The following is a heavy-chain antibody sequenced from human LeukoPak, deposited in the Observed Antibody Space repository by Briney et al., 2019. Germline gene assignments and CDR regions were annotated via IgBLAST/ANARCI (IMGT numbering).Heavy chain of an antibody. CDR3: ARMYTIFGSSSAFDI. V-gene: IGHV6-1*01. Sequence: SQTLSLTCAISGDSVSSNSAAWNWIRQSPSRGLEWLGGTYYRSKWYNDYAVSVKSRITINPDTSKNQFSLQLSSVTAADTAVYYCARMYTIFGSSSAFDIWGQGTMVTVSS. CDR2: TYYRSKWYN. D-gene: IGHD3-3*01. J-gene: IGHJ3*02. CDR1: GDSVSSNSAA.